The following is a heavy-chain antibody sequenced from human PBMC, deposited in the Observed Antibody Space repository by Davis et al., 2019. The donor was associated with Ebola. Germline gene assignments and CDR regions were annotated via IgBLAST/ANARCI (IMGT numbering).Heavy chain of an antibody. Sequence: AASVKVSCKASGYTFTGYYMHWVRQAPGQGLEWMGWINPNSGGTNYAQKFQGRVTMTRDTSIPTAYMELSRLRSDDTAVYYCARDGSTSDQKSGELDYWGQGPLVTVSS. CDR1: GYTFTGYY. V-gene: IGHV1-2*02. CDR2: INPNSGGT. CDR3: ARDGSTSDQKSGELDY. D-gene: IGHD7-27*01. J-gene: IGHJ4*02.